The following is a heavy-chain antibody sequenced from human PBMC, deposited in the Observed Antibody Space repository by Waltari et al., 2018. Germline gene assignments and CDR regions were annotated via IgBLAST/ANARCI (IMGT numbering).Heavy chain of an antibody. V-gene: IGHV2-5*01. Sequence: QITLKESGPTLVKPTQTLSLTCTFSGFSFSTSGLSVDWIRQPPGKALEWLGLIYWNDDKRYSPSLRSRRTITRDTSKNQVVLTMTNMDTVDTATYYCARRDPALLAYNYWGQGAPVTVSA. D-gene: IGHD2-21*01. CDR3: ARRDPALLAYNY. CDR1: GFSFSTSGLS. J-gene: IGHJ4*02. CDR2: IYWNDDK.